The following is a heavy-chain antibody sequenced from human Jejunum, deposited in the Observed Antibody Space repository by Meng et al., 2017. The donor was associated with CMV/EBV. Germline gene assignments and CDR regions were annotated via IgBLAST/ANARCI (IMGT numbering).Heavy chain of an antibody. J-gene: IGHJ5*02. D-gene: IGHD2/OR15-2a*01. CDR1: CGFW. Sequence: CGFWMTWVRQPPGRGLEWVANIKHDGNEKNYVDSVKGRFTISRDNAKNSVSLHMSSLRAEDTAVYYCARPQVTFYHVSAKSAYDLWGQGTLVTVSS. V-gene: IGHV3-7*01. CDR2: IKHDGNEK. CDR3: ARPQVTFYHVSAKSAYDL.